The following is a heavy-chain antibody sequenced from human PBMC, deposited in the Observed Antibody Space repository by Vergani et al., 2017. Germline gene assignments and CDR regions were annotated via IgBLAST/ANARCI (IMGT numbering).Heavy chain of an antibody. CDR3: ARDKSKRAPAVMGTYYYYMDV. V-gene: IGHV3-23*01. CDR1: GFTFTAHG. CDR2: ISGPGLST. J-gene: IGHJ6*03. D-gene: IGHD3-16*01. Sequence: EVQLLESGGGSAQPGESLRLSCVASGFTFTAHGLNWVRQAPGKGLEWVSSISGPGLSTYYADSVKGRFTISRDNSKNTLYLEMESLRVEDTAVYFCARDKSKRAPAVMGTYYYYMDVWGKGTKVTVSS.